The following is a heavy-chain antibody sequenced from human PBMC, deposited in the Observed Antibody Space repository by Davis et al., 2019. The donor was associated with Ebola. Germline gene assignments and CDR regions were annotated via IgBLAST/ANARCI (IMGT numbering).Heavy chain of an antibody. CDR1: KGSFSSHP. J-gene: IGHJ4*02. CDR3: ARDFDGGNYYFDY. V-gene: IGHV1-69*13. Sequence: SVKVSCKTSKGSFSSHPISWVRQAPRQGLEWMGGIIPIFDTPHYAQKFQGRITITADASTSTAYMELSSLRSEDTATYFCARDFDGGNYYFDYWGPGTPVTVSS. CDR2: IIPIFDTP. D-gene: IGHD3-9*01.